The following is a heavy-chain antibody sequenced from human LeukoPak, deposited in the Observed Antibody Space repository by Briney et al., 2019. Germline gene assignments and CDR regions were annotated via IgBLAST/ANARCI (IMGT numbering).Heavy chain of an antibody. CDR3: ARRGYCSSTSCYAVEFDY. Sequence: ASVKVSCKASGYTFTSYGFSWVRQPHGQGQEREGWISAYNGNTNYAQKLQGRVTMTTDTSTSTAYMELRSLRSDDTAVYYCARRGYCSSTSCYAVEFDYWGQGTLVTVSS. J-gene: IGHJ4*02. D-gene: IGHD2-2*01. V-gene: IGHV1-18*01. CDR1: GYTFTSYG. CDR2: ISAYNGNT.